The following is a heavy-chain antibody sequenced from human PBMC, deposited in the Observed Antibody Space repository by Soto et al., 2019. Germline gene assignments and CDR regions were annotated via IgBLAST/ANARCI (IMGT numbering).Heavy chain of an antibody. CDR2: INPNRGDT. J-gene: IGHJ4*02. V-gene: IGHV1-2*02. CDR1: GYTFNGYF. Sequence: GPVKVSCKASGYTFNGYFMHWVRQAPGQGLEWMGWINPNRGDTRYAEMFQDRVVMTSDTSVTTVYMELSGLRFDDTAVYYCARRISTATIPFDYWGQGTRVTVS. CDR3: ARRISTATIPFDY. D-gene: IGHD2-15*01.